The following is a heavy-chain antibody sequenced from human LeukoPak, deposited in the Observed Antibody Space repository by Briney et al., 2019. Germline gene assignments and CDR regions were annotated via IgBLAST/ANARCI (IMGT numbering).Heavy chain of an antibody. CDR3: ARIRRYDYDGLRPGWVYWYFDV. CDR2: IYYNGST. CDR1: GGSISGYY. V-gene: IGHV4-59*01. D-gene: IGHD4-23*01. Sequence: SSETLSPTCSVSGGSISGYYWSWIRQPPGKGLEWIGFIYYNGSTNYNPSLKSRITISVDTSKNQFSLKLNSVTAADTAIFYCARIRRYDYDGLRPGWVYWYFDVWGRGTLVTVSS. J-gene: IGHJ2*01.